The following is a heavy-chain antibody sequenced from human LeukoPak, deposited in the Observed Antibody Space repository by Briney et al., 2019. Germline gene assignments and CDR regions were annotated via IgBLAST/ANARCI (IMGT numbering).Heavy chain of an antibody. CDR1: GFTFSSYS. CDR2: SSISSSTI. D-gene: IGHD1-1*01. V-gene: IGHV3-48*04. CDR3: ASGGSTTYDY. J-gene: IGHJ4*02. Sequence: GGSLRLSCAASGFTFSSYSMKWVRQAPGKGLEWVSYSSISSSTIYYAASVNGRFTISRHHAKHSMYLHINSMTAEDMAVYYCASGGSTTYDYWGQGTLVTVSS.